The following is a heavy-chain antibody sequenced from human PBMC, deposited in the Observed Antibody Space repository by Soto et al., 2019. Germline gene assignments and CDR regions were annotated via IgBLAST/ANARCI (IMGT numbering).Heavy chain of an antibody. D-gene: IGHD2-15*01. V-gene: IGHV1-18*01. CDR2: ISAYNGNT. CDR1: GYTFTSYG. CDR3: LRAPKPKLPLGRQDY. Sequence: GASVKVSCKASGYTFTSYGISWVRQAPGQGLEWMGWISAYNGNTNYAQKLQGRVTMTTDTSTSTAYMELRSLRSDDTAVYYCLRAPKPKLPLGRQDYWGQGTMVTFYS. J-gene: IGHJ4*02.